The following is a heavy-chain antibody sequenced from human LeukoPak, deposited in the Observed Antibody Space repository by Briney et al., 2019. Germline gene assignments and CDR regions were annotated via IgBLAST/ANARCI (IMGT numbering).Heavy chain of an antibody. Sequence: GGSLRLSCAASGFTFSDYYMSWIRQAPGKGLEWVSYISSSGSTIYYADSVKGRFTISRDNAKNSLYLQMNSLRAEDTAVYYCARDEGWGTIFGVVGAQNYYYYMDVWGKGTTVTVSS. J-gene: IGHJ6*03. CDR3: ARDEGWGTIFGVVGAQNYYYYMDV. CDR2: ISSSGSTI. D-gene: IGHD3-3*01. CDR1: GFTFSDYY. V-gene: IGHV3-11*01.